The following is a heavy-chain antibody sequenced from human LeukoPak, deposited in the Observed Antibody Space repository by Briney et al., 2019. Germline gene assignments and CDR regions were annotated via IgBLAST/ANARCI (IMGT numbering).Heavy chain of an antibody. V-gene: IGHV3-30*02. D-gene: IGHD3-22*01. CDR2: IRHDGSYQ. CDR3: AKNRDSGDYPRDFDY. J-gene: IGHJ4*02. CDR1: RFTFSSYG. Sequence: GGSLRLSCAASRFTFSSYGMHWVRQTPGKGPEWVAFIRHDGSYQQYADSVKGRFTVSRDNSKDTVYLQMNSLRTEDTAVYYCAKNRDSGDYPRDFDYWGQGTLVTVSS.